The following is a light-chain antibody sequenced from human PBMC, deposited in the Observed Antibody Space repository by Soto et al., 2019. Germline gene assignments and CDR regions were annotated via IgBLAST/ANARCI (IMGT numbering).Light chain of an antibody. J-gene: IGLJ2*01. CDR3: SSYTSSSTPVV. CDR1: SSDVGGYNY. Sequence: QSALTQPASVSGSPGQSLTISCTGTSSDVGGYNYVYWYQQHPGKAPKLMIYDVSNRPSGVSNRFSGSKSGNTASLTIAGLQAEDEADYYCSSYTSSSTPVVFGGGTKLTVL. CDR2: DVS. V-gene: IGLV2-14*01.